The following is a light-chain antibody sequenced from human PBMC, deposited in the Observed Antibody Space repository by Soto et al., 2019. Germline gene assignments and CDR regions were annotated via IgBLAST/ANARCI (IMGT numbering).Light chain of an antibody. CDR2: AAS. J-gene: IGKJ1*01. Sequence: IQLTQSPSSLSASVGDRVTITCRASQGISSSLAWYQQKPGKAPKLLIYAASTLQSGVPSRFSGSGSGTYFTLTISSLQPEDFATYYCQQSSEATWTFGQGTKVEIK. V-gene: IGKV1-9*01. CDR3: QQSSEATWT. CDR1: QGISSS.